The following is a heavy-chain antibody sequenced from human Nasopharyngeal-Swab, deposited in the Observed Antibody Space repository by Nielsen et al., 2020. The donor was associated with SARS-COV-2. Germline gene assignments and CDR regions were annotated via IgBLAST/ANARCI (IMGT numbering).Heavy chain of an antibody. CDR1: GGSISSGDYY. CDR2: IYYSGNT. J-gene: IGHJ6*02. CDR3: ARRFRQWLGSEDYYYYYYGMDV. V-gene: IGHV4-30-4*01. Sequence: SETLSLTCTVSGGSISSGDYYWSWIRQPPGKGLEWIGYIYYSGNTYYNPSLKSRVTISVDTSKNQFSLKLSSVTAADTAVYYCARRFRQWLGSEDYYYYYYGMDVWGQGTTVTVSS. D-gene: IGHD6-19*01.